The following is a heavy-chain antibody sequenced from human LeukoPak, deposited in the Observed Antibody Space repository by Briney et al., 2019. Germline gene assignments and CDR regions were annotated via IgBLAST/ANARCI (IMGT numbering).Heavy chain of an antibody. V-gene: IGHV3-23*01. CDR3: GKTTVGYSSGQKPAWPVDF. D-gene: IGHD5-18*01. J-gene: IGHJ4*02. CDR2: IFGSGGSP. CDR1: GFTFGSHA. Sequence: PGGSLRLSCEASGFTFGSHAMYWVRQAPGKGLEWVASIFGSGGSPHYADSVKGRFTISRDNPRNTVYQQINSLRDDDTAVYYCGKTTVGYSSGQKPAWPVDFWGQGTLVTVSS.